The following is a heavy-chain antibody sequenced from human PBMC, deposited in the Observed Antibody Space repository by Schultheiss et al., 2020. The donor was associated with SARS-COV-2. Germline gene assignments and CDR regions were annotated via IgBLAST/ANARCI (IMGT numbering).Heavy chain of an antibody. J-gene: IGHJ4*02. V-gene: IGHV4-39*07. D-gene: IGHD6-19*01. CDR2: INHSGST. CDR3: ASLGSSGWYPDY. CDR1: GGSISSGDYY. Sequence: SQTLSLTCTVSGGSISSGDYYWSWIRQPPGKGLEWIGEINHSGSTNYNPSLKSRVTISVDTSKNQFSLKLSSVTAADTAVYYCASLGSSGWYPDYWGQGTLVTVSS.